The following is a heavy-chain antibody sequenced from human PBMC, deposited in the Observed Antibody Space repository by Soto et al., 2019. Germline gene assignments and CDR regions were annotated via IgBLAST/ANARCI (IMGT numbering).Heavy chain of an antibody. CDR2: IYHSGST. Sequence: PSETLSLTCAVSGGSISSGGYSWSWIRQPPGKGLEWIGYIYHSGSTYYNPSLKSRVTISVDRSKNQFSLKLSSVTAADTAVYYCARDISGYAKGGSWFDPWGQGTLVTVSS. CDR3: ARDISGYAKGGSWFDP. D-gene: IGHD5-12*01. V-gene: IGHV4-30-2*01. J-gene: IGHJ5*02. CDR1: GGSISSGGYS.